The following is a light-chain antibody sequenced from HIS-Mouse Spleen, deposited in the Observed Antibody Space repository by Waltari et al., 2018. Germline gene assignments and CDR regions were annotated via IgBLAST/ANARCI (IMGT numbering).Light chain of an antibody. J-gene: IGLJ1*01. V-gene: IGLV2-14*01. CDR1: SSYVGGYNY. Sequence: QSALTQPASVSGFPGQSITISCTGTSSYVGGYNYVSWYQQHPGKAPQIMIYGVRNPPSGVSNRFSGYKSGNTASRTIAGLQAEDEGDYYCSSYTSSSTFFGTGTKVTVL. CDR2: GVR. CDR3: SSYTSSSTF.